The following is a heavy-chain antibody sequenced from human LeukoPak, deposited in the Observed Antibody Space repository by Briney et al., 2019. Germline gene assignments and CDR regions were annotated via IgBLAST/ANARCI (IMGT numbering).Heavy chain of an antibody. CDR2: INPSGGST. Sequence: ASVKVSCKASGYTFTSYYMHWVRQAPGQGLEWMGVINPSGGSTSYAQKFKGRVTMTRDTSTSTVYMELSSLTSEDTAVYYCGREGPTGTQFXYWGQGTLVTVSS. D-gene: IGHD1-1*01. CDR3: GREGPTGTQFXY. V-gene: IGHV1-46*01. J-gene: IGHJ4*02. CDR1: GYTFTSYY.